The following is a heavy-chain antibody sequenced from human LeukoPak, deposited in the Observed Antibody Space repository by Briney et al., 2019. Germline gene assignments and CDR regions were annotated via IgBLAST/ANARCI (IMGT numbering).Heavy chain of an antibody. Sequence: SVKVSCKASGGTFSSYAISWVRQAPGQGLEWMGGIIPIFGTANYAQKFQGRVTITADESTSTAYMELSSLRSEDTAVYYCARDKGEYYYDRSGYRDAFDIWGQGTMVTVSS. CDR2: IIPIFGTA. CDR1: GGTFSSYA. V-gene: IGHV1-69*13. D-gene: IGHD3-22*01. J-gene: IGHJ3*02. CDR3: ARDKGEYYYDRSGYRDAFDI.